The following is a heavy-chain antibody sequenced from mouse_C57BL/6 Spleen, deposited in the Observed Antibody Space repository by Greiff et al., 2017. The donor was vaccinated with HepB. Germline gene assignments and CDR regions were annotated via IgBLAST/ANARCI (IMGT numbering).Heavy chain of an antibody. CDR3: AREAYDYEGYAMDY. J-gene: IGHJ4*01. CDR1: GYTFTDYY. D-gene: IGHD2-4*01. Sequence: QVQLQQSGAELVRPGASVKLSCKASGYTFTDYYINWVKQRPGQGLEWIARIYPGSGNTYYNEKFKGKATLTAEKSSSTAYMQLSSLTSEDSAVYFCAREAYDYEGYAMDYWGQGTSVTVSS. V-gene: IGHV1-76*01. CDR2: IYPGSGNT.